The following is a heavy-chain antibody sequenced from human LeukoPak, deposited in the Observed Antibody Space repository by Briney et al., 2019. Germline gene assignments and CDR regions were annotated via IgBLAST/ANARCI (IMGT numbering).Heavy chain of an antibody. CDR1: GFTFSSCW. D-gene: IGHD3-22*01. V-gene: IGHV3-74*01. CDR3: ARSNDSSGYLDY. CDR2: INTDGSST. Sequence: GGSLRLSCAASGFTFSSCWMHWVRQVPGKELVWVSRINTDGSSTNYADPVKGRFTISRDNAKNTLYLQMDSLTADDTAVYYCARSNDSSGYLDYWGQGTLVTVSS. J-gene: IGHJ4*02.